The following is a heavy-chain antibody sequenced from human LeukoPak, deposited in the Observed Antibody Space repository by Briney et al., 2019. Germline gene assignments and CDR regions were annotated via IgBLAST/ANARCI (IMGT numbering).Heavy chain of an antibody. CDR3: VRAYSSSLDYFDD. J-gene: IGHJ4*02. CDR2: TYYRSKWYT. Sequence: SQTLSLTCAISGDSVSTNRPAWNWIRQSPSRGLEWLGRTYYRSKWYTDYAVSVKSRITIKPDTSKNQFSLQLNSVTPDDTAMYYCVRAYSSSLDYFDDWEQGTLVTVSS. V-gene: IGHV6-1*01. CDR1: GDSVSTNRPA. D-gene: IGHD6-13*01.